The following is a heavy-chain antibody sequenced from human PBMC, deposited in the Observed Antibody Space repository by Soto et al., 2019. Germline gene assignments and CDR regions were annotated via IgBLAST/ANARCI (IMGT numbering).Heavy chain of an antibody. V-gene: IGHV3-15*07. CDR3: TTALAPYYYYSFSG. Sequence: EVQLVESGGGLVKPGGSLRLSCAASGFTFRNAWMNWVRQAPGKGLEWVVRIKSKTEGGTTDYAAPVKGRFTIARDDSNNTLYLQMNSLKTEDTAVYYGTTALAPYYYYSFSGWGQGTLVTV. J-gene: IGHJ4*02. CDR1: GFTFRNAW. D-gene: IGHD3-22*01. CDR2: IKSKTEGGTT.